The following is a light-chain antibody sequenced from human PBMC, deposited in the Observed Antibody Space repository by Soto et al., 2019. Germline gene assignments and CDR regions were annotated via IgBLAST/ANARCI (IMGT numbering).Light chain of an antibody. CDR3: QQYFSPPRYT. J-gene: IGKJ2*01. CDR1: QSVLYSSNNKNY. V-gene: IGKV4-1*01. Sequence: DIVMTQSPDSLAVSLGERATINCKSSQSVLYSSNNKNYLAWYQQKPGQPPKLLIYWASTRESGVPDRFSGSGSGTDFTLTISNLQAEDVAVYYCQQYFSPPRYTFGQGTKLEIK. CDR2: WAS.